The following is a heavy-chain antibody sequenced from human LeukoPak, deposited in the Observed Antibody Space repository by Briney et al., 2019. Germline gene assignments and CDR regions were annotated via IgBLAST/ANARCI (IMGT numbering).Heavy chain of an antibody. CDR2: IYYSGST. V-gene: IGHV4-59*01. Sequence: SETLSLTCTVSGGSISSYYWSWIRQPPGKGLEWIGYIYYSGSTNYNPSLKSRVTISVDTSKNQLSLKLSSVTAADTAVYYCARDLHSSGHTDYWGQGTLVTVSS. CDR1: GGSISSYY. J-gene: IGHJ4*02. CDR3: ARDLHSSGHTDY. D-gene: IGHD6-19*01.